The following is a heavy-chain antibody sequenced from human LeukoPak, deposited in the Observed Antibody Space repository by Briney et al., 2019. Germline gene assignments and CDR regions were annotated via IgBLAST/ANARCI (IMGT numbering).Heavy chain of an antibody. D-gene: IGHD3-16*01. CDR3: ARDTVPLGAPGENGDFFDC. J-gene: IGHJ4*02. V-gene: IGHV3-23*01. Sequence: GGSLRLSCAASGFTFSSYSMSGARQAPGRGREGVSAIGVNTYYTESVKGRFTISRDNAKTTLYLQMSRLSAEDTALYYCARDTVPLGAPGENGDFFDCWGQGTLVTVSS. CDR2: IGVNT. CDR1: GFTFSSYS.